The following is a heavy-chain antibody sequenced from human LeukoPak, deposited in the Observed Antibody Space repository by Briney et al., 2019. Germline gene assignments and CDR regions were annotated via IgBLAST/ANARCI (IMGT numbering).Heavy chain of an antibody. CDR2: IRSKTYGGTP. CDR3: TRDAIYCPNGVCYTISDS. J-gene: IGHJ4*02. D-gene: IGHD2-8*01. CDR1: GFTFGDYA. Sequence: KPGGSLRLSCTASGFTFGDYAMNWFRQAPGKGLEWVGFIRSKTYGGTPEYAASVQGRFTISRDDSKSIAYLHLNSLKAEDTAVYFCTRDAIYCPNGVCYTISDSWGQGTLVTVSS. V-gene: IGHV3-49*05.